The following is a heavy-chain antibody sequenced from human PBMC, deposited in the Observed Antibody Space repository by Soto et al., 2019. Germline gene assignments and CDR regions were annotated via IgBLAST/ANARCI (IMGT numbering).Heavy chain of an antibody. CDR1: GFTFSSYA. V-gene: IGHV3-23*01. Sequence: GGSLRLSCAASGFTFSSYAMSWVRQTPGKGLEWVSAISGSGSTTYYTDSVRGRFTISRDNSKDTLYLQMNSLRPEDTALYYCAKERYYDILADSYSNYGIVVWGQVTPVTVSS. J-gene: IGHJ6*02. CDR3: AKERYYDILADSYSNYGIVV. D-gene: IGHD3-9*01. CDR2: ISGSGSTT.